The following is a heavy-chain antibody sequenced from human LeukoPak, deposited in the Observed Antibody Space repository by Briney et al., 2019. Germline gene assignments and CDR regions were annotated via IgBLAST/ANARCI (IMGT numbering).Heavy chain of an antibody. J-gene: IGHJ5*02. CDR2: INHSVST. Sequence: SETLSLTCAVYGGSFSGYYWSWIRQPPGKGLEWIGEINHSVSTNYNPSLKSRVTISVDTSKNQFSLKLSSVTAADTAVYYCARVGRWLQFRLVPKNWFDPWGQGTLVTVSS. D-gene: IGHD5-24*01. CDR3: ARVGRWLQFRLVPKNWFDP. V-gene: IGHV4-34*01. CDR1: GGSFSGYY.